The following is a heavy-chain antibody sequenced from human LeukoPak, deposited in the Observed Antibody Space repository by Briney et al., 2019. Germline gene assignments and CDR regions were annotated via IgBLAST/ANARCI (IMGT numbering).Heavy chain of an antibody. CDR1: GGTFSSYA. J-gene: IGHJ1*01. D-gene: IGHD4-17*01. Sequence: ASVKVSCKASGGTFSSYAISWVRQAPGQGLEWMGRIIPIFGTANYAQRFQGRVTITTDESTSTAYMELSSLRSGDTAVYYCARDYPLPPPYGDYFPIAFQHWGQGTLVTVSS. CDR2: IIPIFGTA. V-gene: IGHV1-69*05. CDR3: ARDYPLPPPYGDYFPIAFQH.